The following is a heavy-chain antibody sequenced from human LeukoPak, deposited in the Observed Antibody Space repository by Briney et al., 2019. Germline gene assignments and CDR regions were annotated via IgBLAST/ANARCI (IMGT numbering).Heavy chain of an antibody. V-gene: IGHV3-11*04. CDR1: GFTFSDYY. J-gene: IGHJ6*02. CDR2: ISSSGSTI. Sequence: GGSLRLSCAASGFTFSDYYMSWIRQAPGKGLEWVSYISSSGSTIYYADSVKGRFTISRDNAKNSLYLQMNSLRAEDTAVYYCAREVVALDYYYYGMDVWGQGTTVTVSS. D-gene: IGHD2-21*01. CDR3: AREVVALDYYYYGMDV.